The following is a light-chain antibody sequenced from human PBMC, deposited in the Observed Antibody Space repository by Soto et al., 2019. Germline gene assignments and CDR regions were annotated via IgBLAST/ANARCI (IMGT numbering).Light chain of an antibody. CDR2: QDI. J-gene: IGLJ3*02. CDR3: QAWDGSTVV. V-gene: IGLV3-1*01. Sequence: SYELTQPPSVSVSPGQTASITWSGQKLSNKYACWYQQRSGQSPILVIYQDIKRPSGIPERFSGSNSGNTATLTITGTQAVDEADYYCQAWDGSTVVFAGGTKLTVL. CDR1: KLSNKY.